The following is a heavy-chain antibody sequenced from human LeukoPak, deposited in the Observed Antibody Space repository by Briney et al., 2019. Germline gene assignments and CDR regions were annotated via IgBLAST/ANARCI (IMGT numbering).Heavy chain of an antibody. Sequence: GGSLRLSCAASGFTFSSYAMSWVRQAPGKGLEWVSAISGSGGSTYYADSVKGRFTISRDNSKNTLYLQMNSLRAEDTAVYYCAKRLWFGKKNGMGVWGQGTKVNGSS. CDR2: ISGSGGST. V-gene: IGHV3-23*01. D-gene: IGHD3-10*01. J-gene: IGHJ6*02. CDR3: AKRLWFGKKNGMGV. CDR1: GFTFSSYA.